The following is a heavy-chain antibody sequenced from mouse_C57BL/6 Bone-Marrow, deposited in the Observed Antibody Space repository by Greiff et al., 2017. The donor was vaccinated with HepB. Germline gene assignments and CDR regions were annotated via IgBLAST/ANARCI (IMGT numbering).Heavy chain of an antibody. CDR2: IWGVGST. D-gene: IGHD2-4*01. CDR3: AIIYYDYDCYYAMDY. Sequence: VKLVESGPGLVAPSQSLSITCTVSGFSLTSYGVDWVRQSPGKGLEWLGVIWGVGSTNYNSALKSRLSISKDNSKSQVFLKMNSLQTYDTAMYYCAIIYYDYDCYYAMDYRGQGTSVTVSS. CDR1: GFSLTSYG. V-gene: IGHV2-6*01. J-gene: IGHJ4*01.